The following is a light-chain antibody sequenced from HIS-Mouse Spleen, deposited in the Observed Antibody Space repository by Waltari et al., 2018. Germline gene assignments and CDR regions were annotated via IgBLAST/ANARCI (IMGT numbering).Light chain of an antibody. CDR2: EVS. J-gene: IGLJ2*01. V-gene: IGLV2-8*01. CDR1: TSAVGGYTY. CDR3: SSYAGSNNLV. Sequence: QSALTQPPSASGSPGQSVTISCTGTTSAVGGYTYVSWYQQHPGKAPNLMIYEVSKRPSGVPDRFSGSKSGNTASLTVSGLQAEDEADYYCSSYAGSNNLVFGGGTKLTVL.